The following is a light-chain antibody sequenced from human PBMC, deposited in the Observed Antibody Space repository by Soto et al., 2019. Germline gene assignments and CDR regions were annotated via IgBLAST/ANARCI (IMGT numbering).Light chain of an antibody. CDR2: EAS. J-gene: IGKJ1*01. CDR3: QQYTNYPWT. V-gene: IGKV1-5*03. CDR1: QSISSH. Sequence: DIQMTQSPSALSATVGDRVTITCRASQSISSHVNWYQQKPGKAPRRLIYEASRLESGVPSRISGSGSGTEFTLTISSLQPDDFATYYCQQYTNYPWTFGQGTKVDI.